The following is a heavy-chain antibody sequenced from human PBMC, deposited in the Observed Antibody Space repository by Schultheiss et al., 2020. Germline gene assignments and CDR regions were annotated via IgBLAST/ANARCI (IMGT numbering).Heavy chain of an antibody. Sequence: ASVKVSCKASGYTFTSYAMHWVRQAPGQRLEWMGWSNAGNGNTKYSQEFQGRVAITRDTSASTAYMELSSLRSEDTAVYYCARDRYCSSTSCYFTYYYYYYGMDVWGQGTTVTVSS. CDR1: GYTFTSYA. CDR3: ARDRYCSSTSCYFTYYYYYYGMDV. D-gene: IGHD2-2*01. CDR2: SNAGNGNT. V-gene: IGHV1-3*02. J-gene: IGHJ6*02.